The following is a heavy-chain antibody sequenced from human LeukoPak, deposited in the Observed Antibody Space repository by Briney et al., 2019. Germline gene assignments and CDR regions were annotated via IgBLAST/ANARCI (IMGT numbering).Heavy chain of an antibody. CDR3: ARDTEVAAYFDY. D-gene: IGHD2-15*01. J-gene: IGHJ4*02. Sequence: GRSLRLSCAASGFTFSSYGMHWVRQAPGKGLEWVAVIWYDGSNKYYADSVKGRFTISRDISKNTLYLQVNSLRAEDTAVYYCARDTEVAAYFDYWGQGTLVTVSS. V-gene: IGHV3-33*01. CDR2: IWYDGSNK. CDR1: GFTFSSYG.